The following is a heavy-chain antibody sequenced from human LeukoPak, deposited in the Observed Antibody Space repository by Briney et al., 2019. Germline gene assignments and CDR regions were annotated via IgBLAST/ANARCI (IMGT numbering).Heavy chain of an antibody. CDR1: GFTFSSYS. CDR2: ISSRSSYI. J-gene: IGHJ4*02. D-gene: IGHD1-20*01. CDR3: AITALGTDYFDY. V-gene: IGHV3-21*01. Sequence: GGSLRLSCAASGFTFSSYSMNWVRQAPGKGLEWVSSISSRSSYIYYADSVKGRFTISRDNAKNSLYLQMNSLRAEDTAVYYCAITALGTDYFDYWGQETLVTVSS.